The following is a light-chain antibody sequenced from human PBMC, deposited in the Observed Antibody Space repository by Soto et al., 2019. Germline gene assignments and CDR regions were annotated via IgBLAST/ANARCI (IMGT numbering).Light chain of an antibody. CDR3: SSYTSSSTYVV. Sequence: QSVLTQPPSVSGSPGQSVTISCTGTSSDVGGYNRVSWYQQPPGTAPKLMIYEVSYRPSGVPDRFSGSKSGNTASLTISGLQAEDEADYYCSSYTSSSTYVVFGGGTKVTVL. V-gene: IGLV2-18*02. CDR1: SSDVGGYNR. J-gene: IGLJ2*01. CDR2: EVS.